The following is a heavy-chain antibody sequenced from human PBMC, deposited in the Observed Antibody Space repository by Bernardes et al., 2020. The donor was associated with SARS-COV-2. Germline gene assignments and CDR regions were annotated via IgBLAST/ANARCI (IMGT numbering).Heavy chain of an antibody. V-gene: IGHV3-72*01. J-gene: IGHJ4*02. CDR3: ARSTNYGRNHNFDY. CDR2: IRKKINSYTT. D-gene: IGHD4-17*01. Sequence: GGSLSLSCAASGFTFGDHYMDWVRQAPGKGLEWIGRIRKKINSYTTEYAASVRGRFTVSRDDSKNSLYLQMNSLKIEDTAVYYCARSTNYGRNHNFDYWGQGTLVTVSS. CDR1: GFTFGDHY.